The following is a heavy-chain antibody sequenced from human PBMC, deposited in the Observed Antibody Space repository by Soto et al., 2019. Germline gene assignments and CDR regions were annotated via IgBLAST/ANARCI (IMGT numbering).Heavy chain of an antibody. J-gene: IGHJ4*02. V-gene: IGHV3-21*01. D-gene: IGHD3-22*01. Sequence: EVQLVESGGGLVKPGGSLRLSCAASGFTFSSYSMNWVRQAPGKGLEWVSSISSSSSYIYYADSVKGRFTISRDNAKNSLYLQMSSLRAEDTAVYYCARGGGNYYDSSGYYYWGQGTLVTVSS. CDR3: ARGGGNYYDSSGYYY. CDR1: GFTFSSYS. CDR2: ISSSSSYI.